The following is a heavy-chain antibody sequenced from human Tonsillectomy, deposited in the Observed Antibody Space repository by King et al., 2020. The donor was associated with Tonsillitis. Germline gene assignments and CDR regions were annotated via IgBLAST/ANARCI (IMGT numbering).Heavy chain of an antibody. CDR1: GFTVSSNY. D-gene: IGHD1-26*01. Sequence: VQLVESGGGLIQPGGSLRLSCAASGFTVSSNYMSWVRQAPGKGLEWVSVIYSGGSTCYADSVKGRFTISRDNSKNTLYLQINSLRAEDTAVYYCARDLMGASTGFDYWGQGTLVTVSS. V-gene: IGHV3-53*01. CDR3: ARDLMGASTGFDY. J-gene: IGHJ4*02. CDR2: IYSGGST.